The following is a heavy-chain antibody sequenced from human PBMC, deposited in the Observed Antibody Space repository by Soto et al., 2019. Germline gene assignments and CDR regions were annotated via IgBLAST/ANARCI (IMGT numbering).Heavy chain of an antibody. CDR1: GGIFSNYG. CDR3: ARVGGVGAPPGADY. V-gene: IGHV1-69*01. CDR2: IIPILGST. J-gene: IGHJ4*02. Sequence: QVQLVQSGAEVKMPGSSVKVSCKASGGIFSNYGISWVRQAPGQGLEWIGGIIPILGSTKSARSFQGRVTFTADESTTTAYMELSSLRSEDTAVYFCARVGGVGAPPGADYWGQGTLVTVSS. D-gene: IGHD1-26*01.